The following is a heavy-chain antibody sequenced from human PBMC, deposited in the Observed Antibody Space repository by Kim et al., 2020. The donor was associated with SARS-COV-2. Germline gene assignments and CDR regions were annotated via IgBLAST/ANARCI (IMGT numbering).Heavy chain of an antibody. D-gene: IGHD4-17*01. Sequence: ASVKVSCKASGYTFTSYAMNWVRQAPGQGLEWMGGINTNTGNPTYAQGFTGRFVFSLDTSVSTAYLQISSLKAEDTAVYYCAREWDYGDYGGHYYYYGMDVWGQGTTATVSS. CDR3: AREWDYGDYGGHYYYYGMDV. J-gene: IGHJ6*02. V-gene: IGHV7-4-1*02. CDR1: GYTFTSYA. CDR2: INTNTGNP.